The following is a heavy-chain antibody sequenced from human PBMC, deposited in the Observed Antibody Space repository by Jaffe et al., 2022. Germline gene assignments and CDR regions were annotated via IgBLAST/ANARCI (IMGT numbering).Heavy chain of an antibody. CDR2: INHSGST. D-gene: IGHD2-15*01. J-gene: IGHJ4*02. CDR1: GGSFSGYY. CDR3: ARGGLVNCSGGSCAKVRYFDY. V-gene: IGHV4-34*01. Sequence: QVQLQQWGAGLLKPSETLSLTCAVYGGSFSGYYWSWIRQPPGKGLEWIGEINHSGSTNYNPSLKSRVTISVDTSKNQFSLKLSSVTAADTAVYYCARGGLVNCSGGSCAKVRYFDYWGQGTLVTVSS.